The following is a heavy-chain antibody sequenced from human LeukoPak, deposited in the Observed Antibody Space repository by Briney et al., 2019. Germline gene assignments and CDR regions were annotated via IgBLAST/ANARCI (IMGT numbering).Heavy chain of an antibody. CDR2: ISGSGGST. D-gene: IGHD2-2*01. CDR1: GFIFSTYP. CDR3: AKQYCSSISCSKYYFDY. V-gene: IGHV3-23*01. J-gene: IGHJ4*02. Sequence: GGSLRLSCAASGFIFSTYPMSWVRQAPGKGLEWVSSISGSGGSTFYADSVKGRFTISRDNSKNTLYLQMNSLRAEDTAVYFCAKQYCSSISCSKYYFDYWGQGTLVTVSS.